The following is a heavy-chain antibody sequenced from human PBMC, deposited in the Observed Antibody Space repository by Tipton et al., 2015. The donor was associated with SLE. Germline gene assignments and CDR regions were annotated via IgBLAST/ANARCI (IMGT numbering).Heavy chain of an antibody. CDR1: GFTFSSYG. D-gene: IGHD3-16*01. CDR2: IRSSSSYI. Sequence: SLRLSCAASGFTFSSYGMHWVRQAPGKGLEWVSSIRSSSSYIYYADSVKGRFTISRDNAKNSLYLQMNSLRAEDTAVYYCAREGQQFGTGYGMDVWGQWSTVTVSS. CDR3: AREGQQFGTGYGMDV. J-gene: IGHJ6*02. V-gene: IGHV3-21*01.